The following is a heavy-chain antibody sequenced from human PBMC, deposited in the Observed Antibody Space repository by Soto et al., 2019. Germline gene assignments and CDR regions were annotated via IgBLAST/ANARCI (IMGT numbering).Heavy chain of an antibody. V-gene: IGHV3-30*18. CDR3: AQFILYWLTNYGMDV. CDR2: ISYDGSNK. CDR1: GFTFSSYG. J-gene: IGHJ6*02. Sequence: PGGSLRLSCAASGFTFSSYGMHWVRQAPGKGLEWVAVISYDGSNKYYADSVKGRFTISRDNCKNTLYLQMNSRRAEDTAVYYGAQFILYWLTNYGMDVWGQGTTVTVSS. D-gene: IGHD2-8*02.